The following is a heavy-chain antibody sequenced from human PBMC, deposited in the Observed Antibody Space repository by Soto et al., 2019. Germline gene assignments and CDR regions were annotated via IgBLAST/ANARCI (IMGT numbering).Heavy chain of an antibody. V-gene: IGHV1-3*01. D-gene: IGHD2-15*01. Sequence: ASVKVSCKXSGYTFTRYTMNWVRQAPGQRLEWMGWINPDNGNTKSSQKFQDRVIITRDTSASTAYMDLSSLRSEDTAVYYCARGIATGQLDPWGQGTRVTVSS. CDR1: GYTFTRYT. CDR2: INPDNGNT. CDR3: ARGIATGQLDP. J-gene: IGHJ5*02.